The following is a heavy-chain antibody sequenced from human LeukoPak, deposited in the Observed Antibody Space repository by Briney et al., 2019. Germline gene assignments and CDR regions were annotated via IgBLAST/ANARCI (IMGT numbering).Heavy chain of an antibody. CDR1: GYTFTSYG. D-gene: IGHD3-3*01. CDR3: ARPHYDFWSGYLDD. J-gene: IGHJ4*02. Sequence: ASVKVSCKASGYTFTSYGISWVRQAPGQGLEWMGWISAYNGNTNYAQKLQGRVTMTTDTSTSTAYMELRSLRSDDTAVYYCARPHYDFWSGYLDDWGQGTMVTVSS. CDR2: ISAYNGNT. V-gene: IGHV1-18*01.